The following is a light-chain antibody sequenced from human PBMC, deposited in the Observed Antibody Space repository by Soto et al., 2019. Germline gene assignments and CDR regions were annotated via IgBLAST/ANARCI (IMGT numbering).Light chain of an antibody. V-gene: IGKV3D-15*01. CDR2: GSS. CDR3: QQYADWPRT. CDR1: QSVSSD. J-gene: IGKJ1*01. Sequence: EIVLTQSPATLSVSPGEGATLSCRASQSVSSDLAWYQHRPGQAPRLLISGSSTRATDIPDRFRGSGSGTVFTLTINSLQSEECAVYYCQQYADWPRTFGQGTKVEIK.